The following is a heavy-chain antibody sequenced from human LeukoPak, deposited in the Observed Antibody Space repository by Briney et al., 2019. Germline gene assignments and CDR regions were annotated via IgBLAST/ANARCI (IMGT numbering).Heavy chain of an antibody. CDR2: TYHSGST. J-gene: IGHJ4*02. CDR3: ARNATYPFDS. Sequence: PSETLSLTCAVSGYSISSDCYWGWIRQPPGKGLEWIGSTYHSGSTSYNPSLKSRVTISVDTSKNQFSLKLTSVTAADSAVYYCARNATYPFDSWGQGTLVTVSS. CDR1: GYSISSDCY. V-gene: IGHV4-38-2*01.